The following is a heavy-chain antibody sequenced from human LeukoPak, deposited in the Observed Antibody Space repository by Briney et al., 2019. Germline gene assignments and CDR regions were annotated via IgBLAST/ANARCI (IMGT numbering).Heavy chain of an antibody. V-gene: IGHV1-18*01. D-gene: IGHD6-13*01. CDR1: GYTFTSYG. J-gene: IGHJ4*02. CDR2: ISAYNGNT. Sequence: GASVKVSCKASGYTFTSYGISWVRQAPGQGLEWMGWISAYNGNTNYAQKLQGRVTMTTDTSTSTAYMELRSLRSDDTAVYYCARVTEVAAAGPNPGFFGYWGQGTLVTVSS. CDR3: ARVTEVAAAGPNPGFFGY.